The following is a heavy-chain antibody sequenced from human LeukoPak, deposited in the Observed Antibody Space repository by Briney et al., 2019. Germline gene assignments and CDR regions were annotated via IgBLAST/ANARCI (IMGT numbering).Heavy chain of an antibody. CDR1: GYTFTIYD. V-gene: IGHV1-8*03. CDR3: ARGLDNWNVYIFDN. CDR2: MNPNSGNT. Sequence: GASVKVSCKASGYTFTIYDINWVRQATGQGLEWMGWMNPNSGNTGYAQRFQGRVTFTRNTSISTAYMELSSLRSEDTAVYYCARGLDNWNVYIFDNWGLGTLGTVSS. J-gene: IGHJ4*02. D-gene: IGHD1-20*01.